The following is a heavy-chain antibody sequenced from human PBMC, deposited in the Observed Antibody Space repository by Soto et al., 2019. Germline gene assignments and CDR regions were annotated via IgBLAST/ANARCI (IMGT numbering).Heavy chain of an antibody. CDR1: GGSIGSSSYY. CDR3: ARQCYSGYYYYYGMDV. D-gene: IGHD2-21*01. Sequence: SETLSLTCTVSGGSIGSSSYYWGWIRQPPGKGLEWIGSIYYSGSTYYNPSLKSRVTISVDTSKNQFSLKLSSVTAADTAEYYCARQCYSGYYYYYGMDVWGQGTTVTVSS. V-gene: IGHV4-39*01. J-gene: IGHJ6*02. CDR2: IYYSGST.